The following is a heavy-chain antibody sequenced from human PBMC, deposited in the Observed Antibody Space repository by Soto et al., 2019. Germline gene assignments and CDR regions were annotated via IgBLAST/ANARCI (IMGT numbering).Heavy chain of an antibody. D-gene: IGHD1-26*01. CDR1: GFTFSNYA. Sequence: EVQLLESGGGLVQPGGSLRLSCAASGFTFSNYAMNWVRQAPGKGLEWVSAISGSGDSTYYADSVKGRFTISRDNSKNTVYLQMNSLRAEDTAVYYCAKAGYIVGPNTGIDYWGQGTLVTVSS. CDR2: ISGSGDST. J-gene: IGHJ4*02. V-gene: IGHV3-23*01. CDR3: AKAGYIVGPNTGIDY.